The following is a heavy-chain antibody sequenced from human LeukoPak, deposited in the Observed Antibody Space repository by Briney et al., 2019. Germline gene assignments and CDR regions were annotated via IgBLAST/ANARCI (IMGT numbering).Heavy chain of an antibody. CDR2: INHSGGT. D-gene: IGHD7-27*01. CDR1: GGSFSGYY. CDR3: AVGKSYYFDY. Sequence: SETLSLTCAVYGGSFSGYYWSWIRQPPGKGLEWIGEINHSGGTNYNPSLKSRVTISVDTSKNQFSLKLSSVTAADTAVYYCAVGKSYYFDYWGQGTLVTVSS. V-gene: IGHV4-34*09. J-gene: IGHJ4*02.